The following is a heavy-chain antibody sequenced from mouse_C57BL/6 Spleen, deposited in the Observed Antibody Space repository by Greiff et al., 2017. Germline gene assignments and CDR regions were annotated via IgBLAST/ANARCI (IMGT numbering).Heavy chain of an antibody. CDR3: ARPDYYDYGFAY. Sequence: VKLQESGAELVKPGASVKISCKASGYAFSSYWMNWVKQRPGKGLEWIGQIYPGDGDTNYNGKFKGKATLTADKSSSTAYMQLSSLTSEDSAVYFCARPDYYDYGFAYWGQGTLDTVSA. V-gene: IGHV1-80*01. D-gene: IGHD2-4*01. J-gene: IGHJ3*01. CDR1: GYAFSSYW. CDR2: IYPGDGDT.